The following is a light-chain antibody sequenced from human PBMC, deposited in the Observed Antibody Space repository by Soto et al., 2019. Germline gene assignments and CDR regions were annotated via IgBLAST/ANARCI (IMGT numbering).Light chain of an antibody. J-gene: IGLJ3*02. Sequence: QAVVTQEPSLTVSPGGTVTLTCASSTGAVTSAYYPNWFQQKPGQAPRALIYNTSNRHSWTPARFSGSLLGGKAALTLSGVQPEDEAEYYCLLYYGDAWVFGGGTKVTVL. V-gene: IGLV7-43*01. CDR3: LLYYGDAWV. CDR1: TGAVTSAYY. CDR2: NTS.